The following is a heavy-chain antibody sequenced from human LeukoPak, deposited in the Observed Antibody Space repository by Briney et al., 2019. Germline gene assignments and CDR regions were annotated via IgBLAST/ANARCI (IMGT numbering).Heavy chain of an antibody. V-gene: IGHV1-69*13. CDR1: GGTFSSYA. D-gene: IGHD2-2*01. J-gene: IGHJ3*02. CDR2: IIPIFGTA. Sequence: SVKVSCKASGGTFSSYAISWVRQAPGQGLEWMGGIIPIFGTANYAQKFQGRVTITADESTSTAYMELSSLRSEDTAVYYCATSRVPAAKMNAFDIWGQGTMVTVSS. CDR3: ATSRVPAAKMNAFDI.